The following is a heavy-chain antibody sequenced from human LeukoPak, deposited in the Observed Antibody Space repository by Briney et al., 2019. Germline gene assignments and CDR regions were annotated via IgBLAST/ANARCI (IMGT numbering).Heavy chain of an antibody. CDR3: ARGRFGVTSYYYYYMDV. J-gene: IGHJ6*03. V-gene: IGHV4-34*01. Sequence: SETLSLTCTVSGASIRNYYFSWIRQPPGKGLEWIGEINHSGSTNYNPSLKSRVTISVDTSKNQFSLKLSSVTAADTAVYYCARGRFGVTSYYYYYMDVWGKGTTVTVSS. CDR1: GASIRNYY. D-gene: IGHD3-3*01. CDR2: INHSGST.